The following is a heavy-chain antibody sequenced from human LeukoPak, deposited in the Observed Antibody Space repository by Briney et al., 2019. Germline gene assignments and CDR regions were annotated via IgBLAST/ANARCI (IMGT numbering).Heavy chain of an antibody. Sequence: ASVKVSCKASGYTLTSYDINWVRQATGQGLEWMGWMNPNSGNTGYAQKFQGRVTMTRNTSISTAYMELSSLRSEDTAVYYCARYPSLWFGEYNWFDPWGQGTLVTVSS. J-gene: IGHJ5*02. CDR2: MNPNSGNT. CDR1: GYTLTSYD. D-gene: IGHD3-10*01. V-gene: IGHV1-8*01. CDR3: ARYPSLWFGEYNWFDP.